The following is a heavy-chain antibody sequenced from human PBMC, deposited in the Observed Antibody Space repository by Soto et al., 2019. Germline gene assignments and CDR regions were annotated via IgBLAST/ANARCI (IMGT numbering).Heavy chain of an antibody. V-gene: IGHV3-21*01. Sequence: EVQLVESGGGLVKPGGSLRLSCEASGFTFASYSMNWVRQAPGKGLEWVSSISSSNGNIYYGDSVKGRFTISRDNAKNTLYLQMNSLRAEDTAVYYCAKVRKLWFGAYGMDVWGQGTTVTVSS. CDR2: ISSSNGNI. CDR3: AKVRKLWFGAYGMDV. CDR1: GFTFASYS. J-gene: IGHJ6*02. D-gene: IGHD3-10*01.